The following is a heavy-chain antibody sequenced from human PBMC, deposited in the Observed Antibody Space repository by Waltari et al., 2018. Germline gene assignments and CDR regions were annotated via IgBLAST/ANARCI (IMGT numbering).Heavy chain of an antibody. CDR2: IYTGGST. Sequence: LEESGGGSVQPGGSLRLSCAASGFDVSMYYLTWVRQAPGQGLEWVSIIYTGGSTYYADSVRGRFTISRHNSQNTLSLEMNSLTSDDTGIYYCARSLGGDAFDLWGQGTMVAVSS. V-gene: IGHV3-53*04. CDR1: GFDVSMYY. D-gene: IGHD3-16*01. CDR3: ARSLGGDAFDL. J-gene: IGHJ3*01.